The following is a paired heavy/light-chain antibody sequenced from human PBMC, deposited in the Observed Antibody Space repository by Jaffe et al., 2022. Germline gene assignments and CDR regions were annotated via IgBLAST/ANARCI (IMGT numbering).Light chain of an antibody. Sequence: SYVLTQPPSVSVAPGKTARITCGGNNIGSKSVHWYQQKPGQAPVLVIYYDSDRPSGIPERFSGSNSGNTATLTISRVEAGDEADYYCQVWDSSSDHPVVFGGGTKLTVL. CDR3: QVWDSSSDHPVV. V-gene: IGLV3-21*04. CDR2: YDS. J-gene: IGLJ3*02. CDR1: NIGSKS.
Heavy chain of an antibody. Sequence: EVQLVESGGGLVQPGGSLRLSCAASGFTFSSYEMNWVRQAPGKGLEWVSYISSSGSTIYYADSVKGRFTISRDNAKNSLYLQMNSLRAEDTAVYYCASPFYDYVWGSYRVGGYWGQGTLVTVSS. J-gene: IGHJ4*02. V-gene: IGHV3-48*03. CDR1: GFTFSSYE. CDR2: ISSSGSTI. D-gene: IGHD3-16*02. CDR3: ASPFYDYVWGSYRVGGY.